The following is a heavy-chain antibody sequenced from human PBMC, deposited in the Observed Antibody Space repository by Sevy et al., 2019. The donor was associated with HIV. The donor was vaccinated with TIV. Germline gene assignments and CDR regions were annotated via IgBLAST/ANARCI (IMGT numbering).Heavy chain of an antibody. Sequence: SETLSLTCTVSGGSVSSYYWSWIRQPAGKGLEWIGRIYPRGRTTFNPSLKSRVTMSVDTSKNQFSLKMSSVTVADTAAYFCARDYYGDYGWVVDYWGQGTLVTVSS. CDR1: GGSVSSYY. CDR2: IYPRGRT. V-gene: IGHV4-4*07. J-gene: IGHJ4*02. D-gene: IGHD4-17*01. CDR3: ARDYYGDYGWVVDY.